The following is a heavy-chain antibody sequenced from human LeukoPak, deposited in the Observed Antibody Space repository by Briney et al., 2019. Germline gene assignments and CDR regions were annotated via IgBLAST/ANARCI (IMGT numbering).Heavy chain of an antibody. Sequence: SEALSLTCTVSGGSISSGSYYWSWIRQPAGKGLEWIGRIYTSGSTNYNPSLKSRVTISVDTSKNQFSLKLSSVTAADTAVYYCARDLHNTVSDSGYVPTLDYYYYYMDVWGKGTTVTISS. CDR1: GGSISSGSYY. V-gene: IGHV4-61*02. CDR3: ARDLHNTVSDSGYVPTLDYYYYYMDV. CDR2: IYTSGST. J-gene: IGHJ6*03. D-gene: IGHD5-12*01.